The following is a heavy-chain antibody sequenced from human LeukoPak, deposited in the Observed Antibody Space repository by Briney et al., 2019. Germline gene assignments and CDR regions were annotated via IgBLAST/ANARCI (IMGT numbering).Heavy chain of an antibody. J-gene: IGHJ4*02. CDR2: TYHSGNT. V-gene: IGHV4-38-2*02. D-gene: IGHD7-27*01. Sequence: SETLSLTCTVSGYSISSGYYWGWIRQPPGKGLEWIGSTYHSGNTNYSPSLKSRVTISVDTSKNQFSLRLTSVTAADTAVYYCASRKLGNDYWGQGTLVTVSS. CDR1: GYSISSGYY. CDR3: ASRKLGNDY.